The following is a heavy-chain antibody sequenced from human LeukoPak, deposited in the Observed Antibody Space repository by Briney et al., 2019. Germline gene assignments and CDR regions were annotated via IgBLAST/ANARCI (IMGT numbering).Heavy chain of an antibody. Sequence: GGSLRLSCAASGFTFSSYEMNWVRQAPGKGLEWVSVIYSGGSTYYADSVKGRFTISRDNSKNTLYLQMNSLRAEDTAVYYCARDRTTDLALRTFDYWGQGTLVTVSS. CDR3: ARDRTTDLALRTFDY. CDR2: IYSGGST. V-gene: IGHV3-53*01. D-gene: IGHD4-17*01. J-gene: IGHJ4*02. CDR1: GFTFSSYE.